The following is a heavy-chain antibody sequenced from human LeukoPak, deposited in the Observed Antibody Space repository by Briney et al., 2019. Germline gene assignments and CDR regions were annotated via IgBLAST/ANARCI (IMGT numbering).Heavy chain of an antibody. CDR2: IRYDGNNK. Sequence: GGSLRLSCGASGFTFSNYGMLWVRQAPGNGLDWVAFIRYDGNNKLYADSGKGRFTISRDNSKNTLYLHINSLRAEDTAVYYCVKDNPLDYWGQGTLVIVSS. CDR3: VKDNPLDY. CDR1: GFTFSNYG. D-gene: IGHD1-14*01. V-gene: IGHV3-30*02. J-gene: IGHJ4*02.